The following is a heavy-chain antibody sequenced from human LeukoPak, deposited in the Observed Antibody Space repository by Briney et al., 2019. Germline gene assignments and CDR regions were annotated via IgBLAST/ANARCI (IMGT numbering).Heavy chain of an antibody. CDR1: GGSFSGYY. V-gene: IGHV4-34*01. J-gene: IGHJ4*02. CDR3: VKDGGYHGSGSSYYFDY. CDR2: INHSGST. Sequence: SETLSLTCAVYGGSFSGYYWSWIRQPPGKGLEWIGEINHSGSTNYNPSLKSRVTISVDTSKNQFSLKLSSVTAADTAVYYCVKDGGYHGSGSSYYFDYWGQGTLVTVSS. D-gene: IGHD3-10*01.